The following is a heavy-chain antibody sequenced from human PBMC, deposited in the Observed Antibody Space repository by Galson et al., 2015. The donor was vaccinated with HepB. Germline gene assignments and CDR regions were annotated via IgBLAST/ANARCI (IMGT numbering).Heavy chain of an antibody. CDR3: ANFKERSGYGSLDY. J-gene: IGHJ4*02. V-gene: IGHV3-30*02. D-gene: IGHD3-10*01. Sequence: SLRLSCAASGFTFSSYGMHWVRQAPGKGLEWVAFIRYDGSNKYYADSVKGRFTISRDNSKNTLYLQMNSLRAEDTAVYYCANFKERSGYGSLDYWGQGTLVTVSS. CDR2: IRYDGSNK. CDR1: GFTFSSYG.